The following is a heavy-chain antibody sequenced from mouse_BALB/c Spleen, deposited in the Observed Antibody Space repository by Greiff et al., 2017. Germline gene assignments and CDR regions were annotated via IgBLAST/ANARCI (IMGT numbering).Heavy chain of an antibody. D-gene: IGHD1-1*01. CDR1: GYTFSSYW. J-gene: IGHJ1*01. V-gene: IGHV1-9*01. Sequence: QVQLQQSGAELMKPGASVKISCKATGYTFSSYWIEWVKQRPGHGLEWIGEILPGSGSTNYNEKFKGKATFTADTSSNTAYMQLSSLTSEDSAVYYCATYGSTPHWYFDVWGAGTTVTVSS. CDR2: ILPGSGST. CDR3: ATYGSTPHWYFDV.